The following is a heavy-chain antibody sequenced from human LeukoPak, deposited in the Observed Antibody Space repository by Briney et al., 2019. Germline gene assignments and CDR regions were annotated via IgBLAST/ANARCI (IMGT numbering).Heavy chain of an antibody. CDR2: IHHSGST. J-gene: IGHJ3*01. CDR3: ASNKYPVQAFDV. D-gene: IGHD2/OR15-2a*01. CDR1: GGSFSDYY. V-gene: IGHV4-34*01. Sequence: PSETLSLTCAVYGGSFSDYYWSWIRQSPGTGLEWIGEIHHSGSTNYNSSLESRVTMSIDTSNNQFSLKLTSVTAADTAVYYCASNKYPVQAFDVWGQGTMVTVSS.